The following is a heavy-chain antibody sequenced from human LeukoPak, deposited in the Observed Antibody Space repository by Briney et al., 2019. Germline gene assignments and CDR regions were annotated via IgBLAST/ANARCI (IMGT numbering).Heavy chain of an antibody. CDR2: ISSSDTTI. D-gene: IGHD5-24*01. CDR3: ARSRRDNYYYYYGMDV. CDR1: GFTFSSYE. Sequence: EGSLRLSCAASGFTFSSYEMTWVRQAPGKGLEWVSNISSSDTTIHYADSVKGRFTISRDNARNSLYLRMNSLRAEDTAVYYCARSRRDNYYYYYGMDVWGQGTTVTVSS. V-gene: IGHV3-48*03. J-gene: IGHJ6*02.